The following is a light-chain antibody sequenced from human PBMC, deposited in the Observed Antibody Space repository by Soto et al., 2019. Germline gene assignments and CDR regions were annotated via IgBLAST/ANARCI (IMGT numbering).Light chain of an antibody. V-gene: IGLV2-14*03. CDR2: DVA. J-gene: IGLJ1*01. CDR1: SSDIGDSNH. Sequence: CALTQPASVSGSPGQSITISCTGTSSDIGDSNHVSWYQQHPGKAPELMIYDVASRPSGVSNRFSGSKSGNTASLTISGLQAEAEADYYCSSYASTSALYVFGTGTKLTVL. CDR3: SSYASTSALYV.